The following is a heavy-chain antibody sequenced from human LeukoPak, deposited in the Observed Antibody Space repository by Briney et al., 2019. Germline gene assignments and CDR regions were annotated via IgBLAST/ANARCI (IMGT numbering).Heavy chain of an antibody. CDR1: GYSFTSYW. J-gene: IGHJ3*02. D-gene: IGHD2-2*01. V-gene: IGHV5-51*01. CDR2: IYPGDSDT. CDR3: ASYCSSTSCYFHAFDI. Sequence: GESLKISCKGSGYSFTSYWIGWVRQMPGKGLEWMGIIYPGDSDTRYSPSLQGQVTISADKSISTAYLQWSSLKASDTAMYYCASYCSSTSCYFHAFDIWGQGTMVTVSS.